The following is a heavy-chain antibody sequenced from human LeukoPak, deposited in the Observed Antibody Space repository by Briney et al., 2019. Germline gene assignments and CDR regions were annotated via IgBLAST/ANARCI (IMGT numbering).Heavy chain of an antibody. CDR3: ARGIGWNDVWRLPYYYYYYMDI. CDR1: GYTFTSYG. CDR2: MNPNSGIT. D-gene: IGHD1-1*01. Sequence: GASVKVSCKASGYTFTSYGISWVRQATGQGLEWMGWMNPNSGITAYAQKFQGRVTMTRNTSISTAYMELSSLRSEDTAVYYCARGIGWNDVWRLPYYYYYYMDIWGKGTTVTISS. V-gene: IGHV1-8*02. J-gene: IGHJ6*03.